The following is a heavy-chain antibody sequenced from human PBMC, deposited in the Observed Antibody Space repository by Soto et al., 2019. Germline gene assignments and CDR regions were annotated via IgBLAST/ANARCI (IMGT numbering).Heavy chain of an antibody. D-gene: IGHD5-18*01. V-gene: IGHV5-51*01. CDR1: GYIFPHYW. J-gene: IGHJ4*02. Sequence: GESLKISCKGFGYIFPHYWIGLLRQMPGKGLEWIGIIFPGDSDTRYRTSFRGQVTISADTSTGTAYLQWSGLEALDIATYYCARLPSYGYEDSWGQGTLVTVSS. CDR3: ARLPSYGYEDS. CDR2: IFPGDSDT.